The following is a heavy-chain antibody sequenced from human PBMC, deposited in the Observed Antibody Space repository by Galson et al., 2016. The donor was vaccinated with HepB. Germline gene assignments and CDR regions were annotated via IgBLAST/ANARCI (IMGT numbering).Heavy chain of an antibody. J-gene: IGHJ4*01. D-gene: IGHD2/OR15-2a*01. Sequence: SVQVSCQSTDYFFTTSGISWVRQAPGQGLEWMGRNSTYSGNSQYAHQFQGGLPLITDSSTTTAYMQLRSLRFDDTSLYYCARDVQYRLACWGHGPLVTVSS. CDR2: NSTYSGNS. V-gene: IGHV1-18*01. CDR1: DYFFTTSG. CDR3: ARDVQYRLAC.